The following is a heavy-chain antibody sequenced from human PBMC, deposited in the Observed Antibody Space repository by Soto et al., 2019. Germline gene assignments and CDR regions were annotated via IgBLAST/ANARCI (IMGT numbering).Heavy chain of an antibody. J-gene: IGHJ4*02. CDR3: AREGGDGIDY. V-gene: IGHV4-31*03. D-gene: IGHD3-16*01. Sequence: QVQLQESGPGLVKPSQTLSLTCTVSGGSIRSGSHYWSWIRQHPGKGLEWIGYIYYSGSTYYNPSLKSRSTISISTSKNQFSLKLTSVTAADTAVYYCAREGGDGIDYWGQGTLVTVSS. CDR2: IYYSGST. CDR1: GGSIRSGSHY.